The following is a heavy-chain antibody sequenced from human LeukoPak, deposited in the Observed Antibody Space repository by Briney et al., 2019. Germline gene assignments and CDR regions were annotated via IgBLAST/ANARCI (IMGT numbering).Heavy chain of an antibody. CDR2: IRYDGSNK. V-gene: IGHV3-30*02. CDR3: AKDIAAYGSGPSPDFDY. J-gene: IGHJ4*02. CDR1: GFTFSSYG. Sequence: PGGSLRLSCAASGFTFSSYGMHWVRQAPGKGLEWVAFIRYDGSNKYYADSVKGRFTISRDNSKNTLYLQMNSLGAEDTAVYYCAKDIAAYGSGPSPDFDYWGQGTLVTVSS. D-gene: IGHD3-10*01.